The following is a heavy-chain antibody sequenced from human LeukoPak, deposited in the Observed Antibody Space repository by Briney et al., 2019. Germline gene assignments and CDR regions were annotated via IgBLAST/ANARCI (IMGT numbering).Heavy chain of an antibody. CDR2: INSDGSST. CDR3: ASGEYSSSIDY. J-gene: IGHJ4*02. V-gene: IGHV3-74*01. Sequence: GGSLRLSCAASGFTFSSYWMHWVRQAPGKGLVWVSRINSDGSSTTYADSVKGRFTISRDNAKNTLYLQMNSLRAEDTAVYYCASGEYSSSIDYWGQGTLVTVSS. D-gene: IGHD6-13*01. CDR1: GFTFSSYW.